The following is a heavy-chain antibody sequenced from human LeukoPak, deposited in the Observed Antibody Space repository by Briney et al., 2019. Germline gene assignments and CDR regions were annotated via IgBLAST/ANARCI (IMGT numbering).Heavy chain of an antibody. CDR1: GYTFTNYA. Sequence: ASVKVSCKASGYTFTNYAMNWVRQAPGQGLEWMGWINTNTGNPTYAQGFTGRFVFSLDTSVSTAYLQISSLKAEDTAVYYCARPVHYYDNSGHSNWFDPWGQGTLVTVSS. V-gene: IGHV7-4-1*02. CDR2: INTNTGNP. J-gene: IGHJ5*02. D-gene: IGHD3-22*01. CDR3: ARPVHYYDNSGHSNWFDP.